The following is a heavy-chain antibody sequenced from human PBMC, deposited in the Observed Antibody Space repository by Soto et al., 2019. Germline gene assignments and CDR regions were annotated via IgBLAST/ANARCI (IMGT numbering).Heavy chain of an antibody. D-gene: IGHD3-3*01. CDR1: GFTFSSYA. Sequence: VGSLRLSCAASGFTFSSYAMHWVRQAPGKGLEWAAVISYDGSNKYYADSVKGRFTISRDNSKNTLYLQMNSLRAEDTAVYYCARDPKISGNVLRFLEWSPTDNGGMDVWGQGTTVTVS. V-gene: IGHV3-30-3*01. CDR3: ARDPKISGNVLRFLEWSPTDNGGMDV. J-gene: IGHJ6*02. CDR2: ISYDGSNK.